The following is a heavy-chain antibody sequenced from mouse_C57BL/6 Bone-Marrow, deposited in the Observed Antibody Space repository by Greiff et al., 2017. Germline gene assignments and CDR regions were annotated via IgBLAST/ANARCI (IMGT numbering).Heavy chain of an antibody. CDR2: PNWDDDK. V-gene: IGHV8-12*01. CDR3: ARRGGYWYFDV. CDR1: GFSLSTSGMG. J-gene: IGHJ1*03. Sequence: QVTLKESGPGLLQSSPTLSLTCSFSGFSLSTSGMGVSWLRQPSGKGLEWLAHPNWDDDKRYNPFLKSRPSTSKDTSRNHVFHKITSVDTADTATYYCARRGGYWYFDVWGTGTTVTVSS.